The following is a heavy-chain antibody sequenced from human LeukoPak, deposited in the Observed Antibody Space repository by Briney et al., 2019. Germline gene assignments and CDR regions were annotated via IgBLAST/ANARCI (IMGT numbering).Heavy chain of an antibody. CDR3: ARAEIKLYNQRRYYFDY. Sequence: SETLSLTCAVYGGSFSGYYWSWIRQPPGKGREWIGEINHSGSTNYNPSLKSRVTISVDTSKNQFSLKLSSVTAADTAVYYCARAEIKLYNQRRYYFDYWGQGTLVTVSS. V-gene: IGHV4-34*01. D-gene: IGHD3-16*02. CDR2: INHSGST. J-gene: IGHJ4*02. CDR1: GGSFSGYY.